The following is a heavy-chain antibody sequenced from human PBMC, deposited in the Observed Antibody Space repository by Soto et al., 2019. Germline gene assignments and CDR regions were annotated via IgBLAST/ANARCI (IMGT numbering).Heavy chain of an antibody. J-gene: IGHJ6*02. V-gene: IGHV4-30-4*02. Sequence: PSDTLSLTCTVSGGSISSCDHYWSWIRQPPGKGLEWIGNIYYSGSTYYNPSLKSRVTISVDTSKNQFSLKLSSVTAADTAVYYCARLLRHNYYGMDVWGQGTTVTVSS. CDR3: ARLLRHNYYGMDV. CDR2: IYYSGST. CDR1: GGSISSCDHY. D-gene: IGHD2-15*01.